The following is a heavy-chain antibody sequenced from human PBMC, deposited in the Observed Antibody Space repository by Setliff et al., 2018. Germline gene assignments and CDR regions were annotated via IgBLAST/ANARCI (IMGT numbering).Heavy chain of an antibody. V-gene: IGHV4-39*07. D-gene: IGHD6-13*01. J-gene: IGHJ6*02. Sequence: SETLSLTCTVSGGSISSSSYYWGWIRQPPGKGLEWIGSIYYSGSTYYNPSLKSRVTISVDTSKNQFSLKLSSVAAADTAVYYCARREGSSWLSSYYYYYGMDVWGQGTTVTVSS. CDR1: GGSISSSSYY. CDR2: IYYSGST. CDR3: ARREGSSWLSSYYYYYGMDV.